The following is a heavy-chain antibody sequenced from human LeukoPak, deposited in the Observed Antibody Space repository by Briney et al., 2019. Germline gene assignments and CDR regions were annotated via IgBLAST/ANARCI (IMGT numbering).Heavy chain of an antibody. CDR1: GFTFRSYT. D-gene: IGHD2-2*01. CDR2: MSSSSSYI. CDR3: ARDPSLDY. Sequence: GGSLRLSCAASGFTFRSYTMNWVRQAPGKGLEWVSSMSSSSSYIYYADSVKGRLTISRDNAKNSLYLQMNSQRAEDTAVYYCARDPSLDYWGQGTLVTVSS. J-gene: IGHJ4*02. V-gene: IGHV3-21*01.